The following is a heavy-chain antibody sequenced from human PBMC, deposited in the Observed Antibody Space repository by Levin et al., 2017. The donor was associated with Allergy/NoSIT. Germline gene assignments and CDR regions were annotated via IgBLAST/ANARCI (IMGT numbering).Heavy chain of an antibody. CDR2: INPSGGST. Sequence: GASVKVSCKASGGTFSSYAISWVRQAPGQGLEWMGIINPSGGSTSYAQKFQGRVTMTRDTSTSTVYMELSSLRSEDTAVYYWARVLGSYWSGGYYFDYWGQGTLVTVSS. V-gene: IGHV1-46*01. D-gene: IGHD1-26*01. J-gene: IGHJ4*02. CDR1: GGTFSSYA. CDR3: ARVLGSYWSGGYYFDY.